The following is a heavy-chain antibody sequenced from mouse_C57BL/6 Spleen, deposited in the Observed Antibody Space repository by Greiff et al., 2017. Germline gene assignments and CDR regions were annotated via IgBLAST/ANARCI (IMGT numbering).Heavy chain of an antibody. Sequence: EVQLQQSGPELVKPGASVKISCTASGYTFTDYYMNWVKQSPGKSLEWIGDINPNNGGTSYNQKFKGKATLTVDKSSSTAYMELRSLTSEESAVYYCARGDGTGLDYWGQGTTLTVSS. D-gene: IGHD4-1*01. V-gene: IGHV1-26*01. CDR2: INPNNGGT. CDR3: ARGDGTGLDY. CDR1: GYTFTDYY. J-gene: IGHJ2*01.